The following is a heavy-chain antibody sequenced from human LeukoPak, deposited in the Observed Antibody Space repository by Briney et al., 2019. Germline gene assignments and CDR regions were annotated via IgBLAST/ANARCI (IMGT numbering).Heavy chain of an antibody. J-gene: IGHJ4*02. D-gene: IGHD3-3*01. CDR3: AKGISGITYFDY. CDR1: GGSVINTNW. CDR2: VHLDGRT. Sequence: PSGTLSLTCGVSGGSVINTNWWTWVRQPPGKGLEWIGEVHLDGRTNYNPSLESRLTMSVDVSENQVSLKLTSVTAADTAVYYCAKGISGITYFDYWGQGALVTVSS. V-gene: IGHV4-4*02.